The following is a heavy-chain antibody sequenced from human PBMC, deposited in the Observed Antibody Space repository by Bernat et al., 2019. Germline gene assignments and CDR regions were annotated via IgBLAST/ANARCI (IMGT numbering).Heavy chain of an antibody. CDR2: ISDSGGST. Sequence: EVQLLESGGGLVQPGASLRLSCAASGFTFGSFAMNWVRQAPGKGLEWVSGISDSGGSTYYADSVKGRFTVSRDKSKNTLYLQMISLRAEDTAVYYCAKANSDALRYYFDYWGQGSLVTVSS. V-gene: IGHV3-23*01. D-gene: IGHD2-21*02. J-gene: IGHJ4*02. CDR1: GFTFGSFA. CDR3: AKANSDALRYYFDY.